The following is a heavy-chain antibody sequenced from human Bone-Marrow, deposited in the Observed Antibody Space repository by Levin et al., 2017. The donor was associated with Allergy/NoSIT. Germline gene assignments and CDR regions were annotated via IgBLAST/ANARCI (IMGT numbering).Heavy chain of an antibody. Sequence: LSLTCAASGFNFSTYNMNWVHQAPGKALEWVSSINSGSTDIYYADSLKGRFTISRDNAENSLYLQMNGLRAGDTAVYYCARDRAYGNLMNYGMDVWGQGTTVTVTS. V-gene: IGHV3-21*01. CDR1: GFNFSTYN. J-gene: IGHJ6*02. D-gene: IGHD4-17*01. CDR2: INSGSTDI. CDR3: ARDRAYGNLMNYGMDV.